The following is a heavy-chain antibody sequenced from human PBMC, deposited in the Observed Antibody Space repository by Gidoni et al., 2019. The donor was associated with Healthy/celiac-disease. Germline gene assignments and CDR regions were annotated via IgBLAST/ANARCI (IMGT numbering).Heavy chain of an antibody. J-gene: IGHJ3*02. CDR1: GFTFSSYW. V-gene: IGHV3-7*04. Sequence: EVQLVESGGGLVQPGGSLRLSCAASGFTFSSYWMSWVRQAPGKGLEWVANIKQDGSEKYYVDSVKGRFTISRDNAKNSLYLQMNSLRAEDTAVYYCARVTQEGPYDYGALRGAFDIWGQGTMVTVSS. CDR3: ARVTQEGPYDYGALRGAFDI. CDR2: IKQDGSEK. D-gene: IGHD4-17*01.